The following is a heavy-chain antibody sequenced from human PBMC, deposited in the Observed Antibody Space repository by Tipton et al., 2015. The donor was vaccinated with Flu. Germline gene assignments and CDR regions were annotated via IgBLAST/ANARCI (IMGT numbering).Heavy chain of an antibody. V-gene: IGHV4-34*01. Sequence: TLSLTCAVYGGSFSGYYWSWIRQPPGKGLEWIGEINHSGSTNYNPSLKSRVTISVDTSKNQFSLKLSSVTAADTAVYYCARGLYYYDSRGYLGYWGQGTLVTVSS. CDR3: ARGLYYYDSRGYLGY. D-gene: IGHD3-22*01. CDR2: INHSGST. J-gene: IGHJ4*02. CDR1: GGSFSGYY.